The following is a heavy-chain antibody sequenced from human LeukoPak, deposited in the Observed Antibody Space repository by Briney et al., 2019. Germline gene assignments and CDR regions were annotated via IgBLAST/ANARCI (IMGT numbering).Heavy chain of an antibody. CDR2: IYDSGRT. D-gene: IGHD6-19*01. Sequence: SETLSLTCTVSGGSISSYYLSWIRQPPGKGLEWIGYIYDSGRTNYNPSLKSRVTISVDTSKNQFSLKLSSVTAADTAVYYCARHPPQGYSSGLYYFDYWGQGTLVTVSS. CDR1: GGSISSYY. CDR3: ARHPPQGYSSGLYYFDY. J-gene: IGHJ4*02. V-gene: IGHV4-59*08.